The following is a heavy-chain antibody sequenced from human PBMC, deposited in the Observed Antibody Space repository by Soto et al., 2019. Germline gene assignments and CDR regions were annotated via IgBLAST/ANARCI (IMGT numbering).Heavy chain of an antibody. Sequence: GGSLRLSCATSGFTFSNAWMSWVRQAPGKGLEWVGRIKSRTDGGTTDYAAPVKGRFTISRDDSKNTLYLQMNGLKTEDTAVYYCTTFGLRWGFDYWGQGTLVTVSS. CDR1: GFTFSNAW. J-gene: IGHJ4*02. D-gene: IGHD4-17*01. CDR3: TTFGLRWGFDY. V-gene: IGHV3-15*01. CDR2: IKSRTDGGTT.